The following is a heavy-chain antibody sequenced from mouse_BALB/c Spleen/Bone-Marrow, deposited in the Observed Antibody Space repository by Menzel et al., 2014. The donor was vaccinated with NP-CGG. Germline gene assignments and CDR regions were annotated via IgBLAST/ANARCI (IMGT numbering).Heavy chain of an antibody. J-gene: IGHJ4*01. D-gene: IGHD2-1*01. Sequence: LQESGAELARPGASVNMSCRASGYAFTTYTMHWVKQRPGQGLEWIGYINPSSGYTYYNQKFKDKATLTADKSSSAAYLQLSSLTSEDSAVYYCARVYGNYDAMDYWGQGTSVTVSS. CDR1: GYAFTTYT. V-gene: IGHV1-4*01. CDR2: INPSSGYT. CDR3: ARVYGNYDAMDY.